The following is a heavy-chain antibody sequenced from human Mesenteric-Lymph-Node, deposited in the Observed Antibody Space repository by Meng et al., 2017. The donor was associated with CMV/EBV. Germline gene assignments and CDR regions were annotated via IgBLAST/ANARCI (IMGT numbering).Heavy chain of an antibody. CDR3: ARDYSVTGWPPDY. CDR2: INSDGSTT. D-gene: IGHD6-19*01. J-gene: IGHJ4*02. CDR1: GFTFSVYW. V-gene: IGHV3-74*03. Sequence: GESLKISCTASGFTFSVYWMHWVRQAPGQGLEWVSRINSDGSTTTYADSVRGRFTISRDNAKNTLYLQMNSLRPEDTAVYYCARDYSVTGWPPDYWGQGTLVTVSS.